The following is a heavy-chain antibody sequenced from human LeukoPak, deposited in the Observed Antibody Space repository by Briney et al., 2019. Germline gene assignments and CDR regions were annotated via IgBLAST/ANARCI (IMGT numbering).Heavy chain of an antibody. CDR2: INHSGST. V-gene: IGHV4-34*01. D-gene: IGHD2-2*01. CDR1: GGSFSGYY. J-gene: IGHJ3*02. Sequence: PSETLSLTSAVYGGSFSGYYWSWIRQPPGKGLEWIGEINHSGSTNYNPALKSRVTISVDTYKNQFSLKLSSVTAADTAVYYCACNPAYCSSTSCYQSAFDIWGQGTMVTVSS. CDR3: ACNPAYCSSTSCYQSAFDI.